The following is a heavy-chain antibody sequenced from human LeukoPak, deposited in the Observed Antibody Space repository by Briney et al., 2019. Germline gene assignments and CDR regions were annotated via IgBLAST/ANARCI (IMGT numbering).Heavy chain of an antibody. Sequence: SETLSLTCTVPGGSISSGGYYRSWIRQHPGNGLEWIGYIYYSGSTYYNPSLKSRVAISVDTSKNQFSLKLSSVTAADTAIYYCAGSVTSRVVLDYWGQGTLVTVSS. CDR3: AGSVTSRVVLDY. V-gene: IGHV4-31*03. CDR1: GGSISSGGYY. J-gene: IGHJ4*02. D-gene: IGHD3-10*01. CDR2: IYYSGST.